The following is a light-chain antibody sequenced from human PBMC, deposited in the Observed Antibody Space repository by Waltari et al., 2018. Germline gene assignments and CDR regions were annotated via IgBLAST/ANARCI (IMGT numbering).Light chain of an antibody. CDR2: EVT. CDR3: CSYAGTDSWL. J-gene: IGLJ3*02. Sequence: QSALTQPASMSGSPGHSITISCTGTSDEVGGYNIVSWYQQHPGKAPKLIIFEVTKRPSGVSSRFSGSRSGNTASLTLSGLLPEDEAAYYCCSYAGTDSWLFGGGTNVTVL. CDR1: SDEVGGYNI. V-gene: IGLV2-23*02.